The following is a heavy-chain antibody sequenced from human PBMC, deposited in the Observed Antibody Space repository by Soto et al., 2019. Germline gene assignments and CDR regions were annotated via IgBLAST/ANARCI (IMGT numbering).Heavy chain of an antibody. J-gene: IGHJ4*02. CDR2: ISGSGDST. CDR3: AKGFASGYNCFDS. V-gene: IGHV3-23*01. D-gene: IGHD5-12*01. CDR1: GFRFSSYA. Sequence: EVQLLESGGGLVQPGGSLRLSCAASGFRFSSYAMSWVRQAPGKGLEWVSGISGSGDSTYHADSVKGRFTISRDNSKNTLYLQMNSLKAEDTAVYYCAKGFASGYNCFDSWGQGTLVTVS.